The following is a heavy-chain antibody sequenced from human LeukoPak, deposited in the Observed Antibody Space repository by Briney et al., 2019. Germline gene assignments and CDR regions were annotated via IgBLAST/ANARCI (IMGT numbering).Heavy chain of an antibody. J-gene: IGHJ6*02. V-gene: IGHV3-64*01. CDR2: ISSNGGST. CDR1: GFTFSSYA. Sequence: GGSLRLSCAASGFTFSSYAMHWVRQAPGKGLEYVSAISSNGGSTYYANSVKGRFTISRDNSKNTLYLQMGSLRAEDTAVYYCAKDRLSARKGMDVWGQGTTVTVSS. D-gene: IGHD6-6*01. CDR3: AKDRLSARKGMDV.